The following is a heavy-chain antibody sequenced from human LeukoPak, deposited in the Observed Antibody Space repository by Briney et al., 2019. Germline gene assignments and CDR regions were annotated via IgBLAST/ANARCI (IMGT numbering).Heavy chain of an antibody. CDR1: GYTFTSYD. CDR3: ARGRRDSSGYRYDY. D-gene: IGHD3-22*01. V-gene: IGHV1-8*03. CDR2: MNPNSGNT. J-gene: IGHJ4*02. Sequence: ASVKVSCKASGYTFTSYDINWVRQATGQELEWMGWMNPNSGNTGYAQKFQGRVTITRNTSISTAYMELSSLRSEDTAVYYCARGRRDSSGYRYDYWGQGTLVTVSS.